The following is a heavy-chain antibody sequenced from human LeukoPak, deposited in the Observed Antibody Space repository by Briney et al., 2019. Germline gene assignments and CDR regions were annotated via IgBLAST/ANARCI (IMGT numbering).Heavy chain of an antibody. V-gene: IGHV3-30*02. Sequence: GGSLRLSCAASGFTFSDYYMSWIRQAPGKGLEWVAFIRYDGSNKYYADSVKGRFTISRDNSKNMLYLQMNSLRAEDTAVYYCAKPHFDYWGQGTLVTVSS. CDR1: GFTFSDYY. CDR3: AKPHFDY. J-gene: IGHJ4*02. CDR2: IRYDGSNK.